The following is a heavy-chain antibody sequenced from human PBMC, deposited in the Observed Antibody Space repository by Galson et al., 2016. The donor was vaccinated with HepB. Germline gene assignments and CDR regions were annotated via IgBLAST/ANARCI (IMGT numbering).Heavy chain of an antibody. Sequence: SVKVSCKASGYTFTGYYIHWVRQAPGQGLEWVGWINPNSDGTNYAQKFQGRVTMTRDTSISTAYLELSRLTSDDTAVYYCASEDIMGAPFDYWGQGTLVTVSS. V-gene: IGHV1-2*02. J-gene: IGHJ4*02. CDR1: GYTFTGYY. D-gene: IGHD5-12*01. CDR2: INPNSDGT. CDR3: ASEDIMGAPFDY.